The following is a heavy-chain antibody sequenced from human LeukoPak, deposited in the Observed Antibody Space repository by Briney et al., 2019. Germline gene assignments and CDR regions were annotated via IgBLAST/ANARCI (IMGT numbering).Heavy chain of an antibody. D-gene: IGHD5-24*01. CDR1: GGTFSSYA. Sequence: ASVTVSCTASGGTFSSYAISWVRQAPGQGLEWMGGIIPILGIANYAQKLQGRVTITAEKSTRTAYMELSSLRSEDTAVYYCAREGGDGYNGAFDIWGQGTMVTVSS. V-gene: IGHV1-69*10. CDR2: IIPILGIA. CDR3: AREGGDGYNGAFDI. J-gene: IGHJ3*02.